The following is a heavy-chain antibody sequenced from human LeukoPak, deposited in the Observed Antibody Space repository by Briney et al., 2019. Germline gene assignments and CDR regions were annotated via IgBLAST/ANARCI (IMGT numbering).Heavy chain of an antibody. D-gene: IGHD6-13*01. V-gene: IGHV4-59*01. J-gene: IGHJ5*02. CDR1: GGSISPYY. CDR3: AGGIGYATSPADH. Sequence: SETLSLTCSVSGGSISPYYWSWIRQPPGKGLEWIGYIHDTRGTNYNPYLKSRVTMSLDTSKNHFSLSLNSVTSADTAVYFCAGGIGYATSPADHLGQGTLVIVSS. CDR2: IHDTRGT.